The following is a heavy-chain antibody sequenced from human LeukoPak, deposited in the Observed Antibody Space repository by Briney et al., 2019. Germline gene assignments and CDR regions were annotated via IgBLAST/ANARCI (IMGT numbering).Heavy chain of an antibody. J-gene: IGHJ4*02. CDR3: ARDDGLGYCSGMTCYVFDY. D-gene: IGHD2-2*01. V-gene: IGHV1-18*01. CDR2: TSAYNYNT. CDR1: GYTFTNYA. Sequence: GASVKVSCKSSGYTFTNYAVSWLRQAPGQGLEWMGWTSAYNYNTNYAQKFQGRLTMTTDPSTNTGYMELRSLRSDDTAVYYCARDDGLGYCSGMTCYVFDYWGQGTLVTVSS.